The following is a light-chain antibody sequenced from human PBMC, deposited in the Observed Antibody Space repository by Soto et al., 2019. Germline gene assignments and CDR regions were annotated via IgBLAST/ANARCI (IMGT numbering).Light chain of an antibody. Sequence: IQLTQSPSFLSASVGDRVTITCRASQGIAGSLAWYQQKPGKPPKLLIYAESTLQSGVPSRLSGSGSGTRGSLTISSLQPEDFATYYCQQVKSYPRTFGGGTKVDIX. V-gene: IGKV1-9*01. J-gene: IGKJ4*01. CDR3: QQVKSYPRT. CDR2: AES. CDR1: QGIAGS.